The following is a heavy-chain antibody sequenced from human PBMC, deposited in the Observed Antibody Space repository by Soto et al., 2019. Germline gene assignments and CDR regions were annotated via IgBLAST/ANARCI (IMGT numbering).Heavy chain of an antibody. D-gene: IGHD2-15*01. CDR2: VNHSGST. Sequence: SETLSLTCGVYGGSFSGYYWSWIRQPPGKGLEWIGEVNHSGSTDYNPSLKSRVAISLDTSENQFSLTLSSVTAADTAVYYCAREGALLFGGNPDYYDDLAVWGQGTTVTVSS. CDR3: AREGALLFGGNPDYYDDLAV. V-gene: IGHV4-34*01. CDR1: GGSFSGYY. J-gene: IGHJ6*02.